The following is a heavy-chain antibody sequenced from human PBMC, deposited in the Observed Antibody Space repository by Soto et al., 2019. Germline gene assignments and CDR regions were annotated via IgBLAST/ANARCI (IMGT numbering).Heavy chain of an antibody. CDR2: IIPILGIA. J-gene: IGHJ6*03. V-gene: IGHV1-69*02. CDR3: ARGVVVLTDYYYYMDV. Sequence: QVQLVQSGAEVKKPGSSVKVSCKASGGTLSSYTISWVRQAPGQGLEWMGRIIPILGIANYAQKFQGRVTITADKSTSTAYMELSGLRSEDTAVEYCARGVVVLTDYYYYMDVWGKGTTVTVSS. CDR1: GGTLSSYT. D-gene: IGHD2-15*01.